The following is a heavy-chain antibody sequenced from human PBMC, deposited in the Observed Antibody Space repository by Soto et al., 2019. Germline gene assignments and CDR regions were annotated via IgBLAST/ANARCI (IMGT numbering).Heavy chain of an antibody. CDR1: GYTFTNYG. CDR2: ISGYNVNT. Sequence: QVQLVQSGAEVKKPGASVKVSCKASGYTFTNYGITWVRQAPGQGLEWMGWISGYNVNTNYAQKFEGRVTMTTDTPTNTAYMELRSLRSDDTALYYCARERQWEALPYWGQGTLVTVSS. V-gene: IGHV1-18*01. CDR3: ARERQWEALPY. D-gene: IGHD1-26*01. J-gene: IGHJ4*02.